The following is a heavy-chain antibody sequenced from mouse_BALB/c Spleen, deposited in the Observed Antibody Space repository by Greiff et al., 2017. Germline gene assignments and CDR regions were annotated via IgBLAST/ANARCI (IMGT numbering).Heavy chain of an antibody. J-gene: IGHJ4*01. V-gene: IGHV1S137*01. CDR1: GYTFTDYA. Sequence: VQVVESGAELVRPGVSVKISCKGSGYTFTDYAMHWVKQSHAKSLEWIGVISTYYGDASYNQKFKGKATMTVDKSSSTAYMELARLTSEDSAIYYCARSTIYYYGSSYAMDYWGQGTSVTVSS. CDR2: ISTYYGDA. D-gene: IGHD1-1*01. CDR3: ARSTIYYYGSSYAMDY.